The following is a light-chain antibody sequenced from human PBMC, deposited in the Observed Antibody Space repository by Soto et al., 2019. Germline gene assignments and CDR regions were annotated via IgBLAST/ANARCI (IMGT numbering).Light chain of an antibody. Sequence: QSALTQPRSVSGSPGQSVTIFCTGTSSDVGGYNYVSWYQQHPGKAPKLMIYDVSKRPSGVPDRFSGSKSGNTASLTISGLQAEDEADYYCCSYAGSYTLVFGTGTKVTVL. V-gene: IGLV2-11*01. CDR1: SSDVGGYNY. CDR2: DVS. J-gene: IGLJ1*01. CDR3: CSYAGSYTLV.